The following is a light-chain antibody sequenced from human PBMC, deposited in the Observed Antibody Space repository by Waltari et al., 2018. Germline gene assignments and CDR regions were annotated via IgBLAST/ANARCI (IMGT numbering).Light chain of an antibody. Sequence: CRASHSVRSSDLAWYQQKPGQAPRLLIYGASSRATGIPDRFSGSGSGTDFTLTISRLESEDFAVYYCQQYGSSPLTFGGGTKVEIK. CDR2: GAS. CDR3: QQYGSSPLT. V-gene: IGKV3-20*01. CDR1: HSVRSSD. J-gene: IGKJ4*01.